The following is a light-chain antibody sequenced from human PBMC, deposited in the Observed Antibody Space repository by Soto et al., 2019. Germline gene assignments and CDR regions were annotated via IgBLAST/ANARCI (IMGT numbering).Light chain of an antibody. CDR1: QTISSW. CDR3: QKLNTYPLT. J-gene: IGKJ5*01. V-gene: IGKV1-5*03. CDR2: KAS. Sequence: DIHMTHSPSTLSVSLGDIVTITFRASQTISSWLAWYQQKPGKAPKLLIYKASTLKSGVPPRFSGSGSGTEFTLTISSLQPEDFARYYCQKLNTYPLTFGQGTRLEIK.